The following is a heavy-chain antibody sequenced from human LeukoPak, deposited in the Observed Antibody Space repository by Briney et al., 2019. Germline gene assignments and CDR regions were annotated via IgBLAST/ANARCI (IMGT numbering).Heavy chain of an antibody. V-gene: IGHV3-11*01. D-gene: IGHD6-19*01. CDR3: ARVKEQWLVDY. CDR1: GFTFSDYY. Sequence: GRSLRLSCAASGFTFSDYYMSWIRQAPGKGLEWVSYISSSGSTIYYADSVKGRFTISRDNAKNSLYLQMNSLRAEDTAVYYCARVKEQWLVDYWGQGTLVTVSS. J-gene: IGHJ4*02. CDR2: ISSSGSTI.